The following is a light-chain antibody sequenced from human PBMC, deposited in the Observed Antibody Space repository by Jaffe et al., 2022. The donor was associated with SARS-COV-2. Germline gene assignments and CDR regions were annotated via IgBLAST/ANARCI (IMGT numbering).Light chain of an antibody. V-gene: IGLV1-40*01. CDR2: GNN. J-gene: IGLJ2*01. CDR1: SSNIGAGYD. Sequence: QSMLTQPPSVSGAPGQRVIISCIGSSSNIGAGYDVHWYQQLPGTAPKLLIHGNNNRPSGVPDRFSGSKSGTSASLAITGLQAEDEAAYYCQSYDLSLRGQVVFGGGTNLTVV. CDR3: QSYDLSLRGQVV.